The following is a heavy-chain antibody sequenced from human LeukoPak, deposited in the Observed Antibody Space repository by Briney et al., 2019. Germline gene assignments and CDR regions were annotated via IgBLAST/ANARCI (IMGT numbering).Heavy chain of an antibody. D-gene: IGHD3-16*02. Sequence: VASVKVSCKASGYTFTSYAMNWVRQAPGQGLEWMGLINTNTGNPTYAQGFTGRFVFSLDTSVSTAYLQISSLKAEDTAVYYCARDQAITFGGVIVDAFDIWGQGTMVTVSS. CDR2: INTNTGNP. CDR1: GYTFTSYA. CDR3: ARDQAITFGGVIVDAFDI. J-gene: IGHJ3*02. V-gene: IGHV7-4-1*02.